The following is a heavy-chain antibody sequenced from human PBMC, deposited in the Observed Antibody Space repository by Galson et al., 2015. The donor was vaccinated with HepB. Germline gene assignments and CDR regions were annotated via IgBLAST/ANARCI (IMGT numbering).Heavy chain of an antibody. CDR2: ISYDGENT. J-gene: IGHJ4*02. CDR1: GFTFSGYW. Sequence: SLRLSCAASGFTFSGYWMHWVRQAPGKGPMWISRISYDGENTRYADSVSGRLTISRDNAKDTLYLQMDNLRVEDTAVYYCARARDGYNFYFDSWGQGTLVTVSS. D-gene: IGHD5-24*01. V-gene: IGHV3-74*01. CDR3: ARARDGYNFYFDS.